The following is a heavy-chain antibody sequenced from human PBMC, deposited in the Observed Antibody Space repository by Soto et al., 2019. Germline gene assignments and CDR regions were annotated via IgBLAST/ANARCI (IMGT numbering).Heavy chain of an antibody. V-gene: IGHV4-38-2*01. CDR3: ARQLGGSSSPHWFDH. CDR1: GYSISSGYY. D-gene: IGHD6-6*01. CDR2: IYHSGST. Sequence: PXETLSLTCSVSGYSISSGYYWGWIRQPPVKGLEWIGSIYHSGSTYYNPSLKSRVTISVDTSKNQFSLKLSSVTAADTAVYYCARQLGGSSSPHWFDHWGQGTLVTVSS. J-gene: IGHJ5*02.